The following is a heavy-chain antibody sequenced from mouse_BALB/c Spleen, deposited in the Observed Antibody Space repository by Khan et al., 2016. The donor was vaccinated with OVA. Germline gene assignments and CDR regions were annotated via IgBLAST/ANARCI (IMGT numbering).Heavy chain of an antibody. CDR3: ARGGRRAMDY. V-gene: IGHV9-3-1*01. Sequence: QIQLVQSGPDLKKPGETVKISCKASGYTFTNYGINWVKQAPGKGLKWMGWIYTYTGEPTYADDFKGRFAFSLETSASTAYLQNNNLTNEDTATYFCARGGRRAMDYWGQGTSVTVSA. CDR2: IYTYTGEP. D-gene: IGHD3-3*01. J-gene: IGHJ4*01. CDR1: GYTFTNYG.